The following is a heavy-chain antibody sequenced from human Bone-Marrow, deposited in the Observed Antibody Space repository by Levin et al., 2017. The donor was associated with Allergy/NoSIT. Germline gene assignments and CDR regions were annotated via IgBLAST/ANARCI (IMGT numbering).Heavy chain of an antibody. CDR3: ATMSSPSYYYALDV. V-gene: IGHV3-53*01. CDR2: IYSGGNT. J-gene: IGHJ6*02. CDR1: GFSVSDAY. Sequence: GGSLRLSCAASGFSVSDAYLAWVRQAPGRGLEWVSIIYSGGNTYDADAVRGRFTISKDSSQNRLFLQMNSLRAEDTAIYYCATMSSPSYYYALDVWGQGTTVTVSS.